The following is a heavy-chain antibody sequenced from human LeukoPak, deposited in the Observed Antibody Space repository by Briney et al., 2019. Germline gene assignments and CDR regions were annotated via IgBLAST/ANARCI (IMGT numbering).Heavy chain of an antibody. CDR1: GFTFSSYG. V-gene: IGHV3-30*03. Sequence: PGGSLRLSCAASGFTFSSYGMHWVRQAPGKGLEWVAVISYDGSNKYYADSVKGRFTISRDNSKNTLYLQMNSLRAEDTAVYYCARDRLPYCGGDCNFDYWGQGTLVTVSS. J-gene: IGHJ4*02. CDR3: ARDRLPYCGGDCNFDY. CDR2: ISYDGSNK. D-gene: IGHD2-21*02.